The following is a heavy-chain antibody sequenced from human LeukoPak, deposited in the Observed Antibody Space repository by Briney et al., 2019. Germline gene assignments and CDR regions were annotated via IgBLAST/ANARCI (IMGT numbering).Heavy chain of an antibody. CDR2: INHSGST. CDR3: ARGPCSSTSCYSAY. CDR1: GGSISSYY. Sequence: SETLSLTCTVSGGSISSYYWSWIRQPPGKGLEWIREINHSGSTNYNPSLKSRVTISVDTSKNQFSLRLSSVTAADTAVYYCARGPCSSTSCYSAYWGQGTLVTVSS. D-gene: IGHD2-2*01. J-gene: IGHJ4*02. V-gene: IGHV4-34*01.